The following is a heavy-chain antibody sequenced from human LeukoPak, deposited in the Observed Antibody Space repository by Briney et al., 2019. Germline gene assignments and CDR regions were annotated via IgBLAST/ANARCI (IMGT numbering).Heavy chain of an antibody. J-gene: IGHJ6*03. CDR1: GGSISSGSYY. CDR3: ARDYYDPHFYYYYYMDV. CDR2: IYTSGST. D-gene: IGHD3-22*01. V-gene: IGHV4-61*02. Sequence: PSQTLSLTCTVSGGSISSGSYYWSWIRQPAGKGLEWIGRIYTSGSTNYNPSLKSRVTISVGTSKNQFSLRLSSVTAADTAVYYCARDYYDPHFYYYYYMDVWGKGTTVTVSS.